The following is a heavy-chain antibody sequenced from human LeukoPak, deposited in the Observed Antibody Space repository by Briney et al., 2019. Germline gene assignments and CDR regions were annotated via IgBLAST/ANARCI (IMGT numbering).Heavy chain of an antibody. CDR1: GGSISSSSYY. Sequence: SETLSHTCTVSGGSISSSSYYWGWIRQPPGKGLEWIGSIYYSGSTYYNPSLKSRVTISVDTSKNQFSLKLSSVTAADTAVYYCASGVPVDYWGQGTLVTVSS. D-gene: IGHD3-10*01. CDR3: ASGVPVDY. CDR2: IYYSGST. V-gene: IGHV4-39*01. J-gene: IGHJ4*02.